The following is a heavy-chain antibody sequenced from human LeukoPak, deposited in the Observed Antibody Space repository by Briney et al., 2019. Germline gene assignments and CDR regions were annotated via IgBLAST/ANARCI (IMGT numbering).Heavy chain of an antibody. J-gene: IGHJ4*02. D-gene: IGHD4-17*01. CDR3: ARRRLRNGDYGY. V-gene: IGHV4-34*01. CDR1: GGSFSGYY. Sequence: SETLSLTCAVYGGSFSGYYWSWIRQPPGKGLEWIGEINHSGSTNYNPSLKSRVTISVDTSKNQFPLKLSSVTAADTAVYYCARRRLRNGDYGYWGQGTLVTVSS. CDR2: INHSGST.